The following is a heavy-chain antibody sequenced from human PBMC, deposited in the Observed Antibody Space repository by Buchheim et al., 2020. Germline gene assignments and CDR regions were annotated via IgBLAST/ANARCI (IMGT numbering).Heavy chain of an antibody. D-gene: IGHD6-13*01. CDR1: GFTFSNYA. CDR2: ISGSGGAT. Sequence: EVQLLESGGGLVQPGGSLRLSCAASGFTFSNYAMNWVRQAPGKGLEWVSAISGSGGATYYADSVKGRFTVSRDNSENTLYLQMNSLRADGTAVYYCAKGIAAAVNYWGQGTL. CDR3: AKGIAAAVNY. J-gene: IGHJ4*02. V-gene: IGHV3-23*01.